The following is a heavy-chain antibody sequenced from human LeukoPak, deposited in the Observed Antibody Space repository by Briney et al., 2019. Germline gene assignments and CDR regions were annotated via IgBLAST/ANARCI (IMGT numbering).Heavy chain of an antibody. V-gene: IGHV3-30*02. CDR1: GFTFSSYG. CDR3: AELGITMIGGV. J-gene: IGHJ6*04. Sequence: GGSLRLSCTASGFTFSSYGMHWVRQAPGKGLEWVAYIQYDGSNQQYADSVKGRFSISRDRSKNIPYLQMNSLRAEDTAVYYCAELGITMIGGVWGKGTAVTISS. D-gene: IGHD3-10*02. CDR2: IQYDGSNQ.